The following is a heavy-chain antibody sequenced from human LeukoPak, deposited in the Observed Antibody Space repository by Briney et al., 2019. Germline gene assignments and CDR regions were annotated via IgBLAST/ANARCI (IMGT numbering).Heavy chain of an antibody. D-gene: IGHD5-24*01. Sequence: GASVKVSCKASGYTFTGYYMHWVRQAPGQGLEWMGIINPSGGSTSYAQNFQGRVTMTRDTSTSTVYMELSSLRSEDTAVYYCVRVRDGYNDAYDIWGQGTMVTVPS. V-gene: IGHV1-46*01. CDR2: INPSGGST. CDR3: VRVRDGYNDAYDI. CDR1: GYTFTGYY. J-gene: IGHJ3*02.